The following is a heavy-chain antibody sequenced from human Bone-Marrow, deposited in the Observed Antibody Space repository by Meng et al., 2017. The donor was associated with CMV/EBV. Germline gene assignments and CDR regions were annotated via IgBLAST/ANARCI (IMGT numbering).Heavy chain of an antibody. CDR3: ARGWGGDQEAIDY. CDR1: GGTFSSYA. CDR2: ITPIFGQR. J-gene: IGHJ4*02. D-gene: IGHD4-17*01. V-gene: IGHV1-69*01. Sequence: KALGGTFSSYAISWVRQAPGLGLEWMGVITPIFGQRNDAKRFQGRVTITADESTTTAYMDLSSLRTADTAVYYCARGWGGDQEAIDYWGQGTLVTVSS.